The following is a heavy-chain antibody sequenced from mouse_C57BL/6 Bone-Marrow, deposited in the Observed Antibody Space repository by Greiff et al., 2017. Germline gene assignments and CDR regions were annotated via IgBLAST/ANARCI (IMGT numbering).Heavy chain of an antibody. CDR1: GFTFSSYA. Sequence: EVKLVESGGGLVKPGGSLKLSCAASGFTFSSYAMSWVRQTPEKRLEWVATISDGGSYTYYPDNVKGRFTISRDNAKNNLYLQMSHLKSEDTAMYYGARVPTSYGSSPFAYWGQGTLVTVSA. J-gene: IGHJ3*01. CDR2: ISDGGSYT. CDR3: ARVPTSYGSSPFAY. V-gene: IGHV5-4*03. D-gene: IGHD1-1*01.